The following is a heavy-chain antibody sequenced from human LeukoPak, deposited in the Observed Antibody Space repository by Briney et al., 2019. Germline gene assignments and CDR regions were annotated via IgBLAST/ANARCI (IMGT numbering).Heavy chain of an antibody. Sequence: GGSLRLSCAASGFTFSSCAMTWVRQAPGKGLEWVSTISGSGGSTYYADSVKGRFTISRDNSKHTLHLQMNGLRAEDTAVYYCAKANYGSGTHIFDYWGQGTLVTVSS. CDR3: AKANYGSGTHIFDY. D-gene: IGHD3-10*01. V-gene: IGHV3-23*01. CDR2: ISGSGGST. CDR1: GFTFSSCA. J-gene: IGHJ4*02.